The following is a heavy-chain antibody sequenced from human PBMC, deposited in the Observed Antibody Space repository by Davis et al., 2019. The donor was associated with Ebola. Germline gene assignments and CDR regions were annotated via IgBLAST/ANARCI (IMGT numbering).Heavy chain of an antibody. D-gene: IGHD4-23*01. Sequence: ASVPVSRKASGYTFTSHYLLWVLHAPGQGLEWMGIINPSGGSTSYAQKFQGRVTMTRDTSTSTVYMELSSLRSEDTAVYYCARSRFGGGNVRGFGDYWGQGTLVTVSS. J-gene: IGHJ4*02. CDR1: GYTFTSHY. CDR2: INPSGGST. V-gene: IGHV1-46*01. CDR3: ARSRFGGGNVRGFGDY.